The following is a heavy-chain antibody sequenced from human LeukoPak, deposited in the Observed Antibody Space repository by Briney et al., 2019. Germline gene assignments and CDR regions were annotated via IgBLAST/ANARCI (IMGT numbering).Heavy chain of an antibody. CDR2: INHSGST. J-gene: IGHJ6*04. D-gene: IGHD2-2*01. Sequence: SETLSLTCAVYGGSFSGYYWSWLRQSPGKGVEGIGEINHSGSTNYNPSLKSRVTISVDTSKNQFSLKLSSVTAADTAVYYCARVVPAAGTYYYYYYGMDVWGKGTTVTVSS. CDR1: GGSFSGYY. V-gene: IGHV4-34*01. CDR3: ARVVPAAGTYYYYYYGMDV.